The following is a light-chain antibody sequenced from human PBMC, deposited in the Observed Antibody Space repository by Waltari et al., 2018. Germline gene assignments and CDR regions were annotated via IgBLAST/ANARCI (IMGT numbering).Light chain of an antibody. V-gene: IGLV2-11*01. CDR3: CSYAGSYPHWV. CDR1: SSDVGGYNY. Sequence: QSALTQPRSVSGSPGQSVTISSTGTSSDVGGYNYVSWYQQYPGKAPQLLIYDVTRLPSGVPDRFSGSKSGNTASLTISGLQAEDEADYYCCSYAGSYPHWVFGGGTKLTVL. CDR2: DVT. J-gene: IGLJ3*02.